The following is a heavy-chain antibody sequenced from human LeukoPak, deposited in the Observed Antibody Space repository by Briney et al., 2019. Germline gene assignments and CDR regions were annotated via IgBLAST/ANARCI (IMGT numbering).Heavy chain of an antibody. CDR2: IYYSGST. V-gene: IGHV4-59*01. CDR1: GGSISSYY. J-gene: IGHJ6*03. D-gene: IGHD3-10*01. CDR3: ARAGFGELGYYYYMDV. Sequence: PSETLSLTCTVSGGSISSYYWSWIRQPPGRGLEWIGYIYYSGSTNYNPSLKSRVTISVDTSKNQFSLKLSSVTAADTAVYYCARAGFGELGYYYYMDVWGKGTTVTISS.